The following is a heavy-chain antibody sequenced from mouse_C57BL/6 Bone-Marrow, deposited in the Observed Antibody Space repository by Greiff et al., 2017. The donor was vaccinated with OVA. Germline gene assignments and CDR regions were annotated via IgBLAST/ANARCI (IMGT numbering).Heavy chain of an antibody. CDR1: GYTFTSYG. J-gene: IGHJ3*01. CDR3: ARPYYYGSSYGWFAY. CDR2: IYPRSGNT. Sequence: QVQLQHSGAELARPGASVKLSCKASGYTFTSYGISWVKQRTGQGLEWIGEIYPRSGNTYYNEKFKGKATLTADKSSSTAYMELRSLTSEDSAVYFCARPYYYGSSYGWFAYWGQGTLVTVSA. V-gene: IGHV1-81*01. D-gene: IGHD1-1*01.